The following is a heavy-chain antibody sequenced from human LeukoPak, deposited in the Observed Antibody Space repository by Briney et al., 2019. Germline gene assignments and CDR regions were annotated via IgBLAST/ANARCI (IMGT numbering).Heavy chain of an antibody. CDR3: ARVGPEVVPAAGRYYFDY. Sequence: GGSLRLSCAASGFTFSSYSMNWVRQAPGKGLAWVSSISSSSSYIYYADSVKGRFTISRDNAKNSLYLQMNSLRAEDTAVYYCARVGPEVVPAAGRYYFDYWGQGTLVTVSS. CDR2: ISSSSSYI. J-gene: IGHJ4*02. D-gene: IGHD2-2*01. V-gene: IGHV3-21*01. CDR1: GFTFSSYS.